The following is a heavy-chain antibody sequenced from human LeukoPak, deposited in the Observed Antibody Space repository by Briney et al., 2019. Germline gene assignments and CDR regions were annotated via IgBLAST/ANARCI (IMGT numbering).Heavy chain of an antibody. D-gene: IGHD2-15*01. Sequence: ASVKVSCKASGYTFTGYYMHWVRQAPGQGLEWMGWINPNSGGTNYAQKFQGRVTMTRDTSISTAYMELSRLRSDDTAVYYCVRGVVVVAAGLRSLKIWFDTWGQGTLVTVSP. V-gene: IGHV1-2*02. CDR3: VRGVVVVAAGLRSLKIWFDT. J-gene: IGHJ5*02. CDR1: GYTFTGYY. CDR2: INPNSGGT.